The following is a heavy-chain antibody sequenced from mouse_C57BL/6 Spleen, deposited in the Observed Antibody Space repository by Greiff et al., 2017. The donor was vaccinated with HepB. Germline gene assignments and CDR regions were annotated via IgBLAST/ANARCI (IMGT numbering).Heavy chain of an antibody. Sequence: VRLVESGPELVKPGASVKLSCKASGYTFTSYDINWVKQRPGQGLEWIGWIYPRDGSTKYNEKFKGKATLTVDTSSSTAYMELHSLTSEDSAVYFCARYYYGSSLDYWGQGTTLTVSS. D-gene: IGHD1-1*01. V-gene: IGHV1-85*01. CDR2: IYPRDGST. J-gene: IGHJ2*01. CDR1: GYTFTSYD. CDR3: ARYYYGSSLDY.